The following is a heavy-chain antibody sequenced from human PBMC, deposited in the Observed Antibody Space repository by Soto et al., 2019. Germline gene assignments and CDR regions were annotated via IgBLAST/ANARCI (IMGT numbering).Heavy chain of an antibody. CDR3: AKEGEIVVVPAAFDFDY. CDR1: GFTFSSYA. CDR2: ISGSGGST. V-gene: IGHV3-23*01. Sequence: EVQLLESGGGLVQPGGSLRLSCAASGFTFSSYAMSWVRQAPGKGLEWVSAISGSGGSTYYADSVKGRFTISRDNSKNTLYLQMNSLRAEDTAVYYCAKEGEIVVVPAAFDFDYWGQGTLVTVSS. J-gene: IGHJ4*02. D-gene: IGHD2-2*01.